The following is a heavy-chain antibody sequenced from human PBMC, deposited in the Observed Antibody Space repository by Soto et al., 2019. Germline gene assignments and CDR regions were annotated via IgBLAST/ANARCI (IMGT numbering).Heavy chain of an antibody. CDR1: GGTFSSYA. J-gene: IGHJ6*02. Sequence: SVKVSCKASGGTFSSYAISWVRQAPGQGLEWVGGIIPIFGTANYAQKFQGRVTITADKSTSTAYMELSSLRSEDTAVYYCARDEGRRRYFDWLLIDYYYGMDVWGQRTTVTVPS. CDR2: IIPIFGTA. CDR3: ARDEGRRRYFDWLLIDYYYGMDV. D-gene: IGHD3-9*01. V-gene: IGHV1-69*06.